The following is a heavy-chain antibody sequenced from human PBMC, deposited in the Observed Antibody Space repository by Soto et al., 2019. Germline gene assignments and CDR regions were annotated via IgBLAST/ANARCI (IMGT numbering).Heavy chain of an antibody. J-gene: IGHJ4*02. CDR3: AKDFTHPFDY. V-gene: IGHV3-23*01. CDR1: GFTFSSYA. CDR2: ISGSGDST. Sequence: GGSLRLSCAASGFTFSSYAMSWVRQSPGKGLEWVSAISGSGDSTYYADSVKGRFTISRDNSKNTLHLQMNSLRADDTAVYYCAKDFTHPFDYWGQGTVVTVSS.